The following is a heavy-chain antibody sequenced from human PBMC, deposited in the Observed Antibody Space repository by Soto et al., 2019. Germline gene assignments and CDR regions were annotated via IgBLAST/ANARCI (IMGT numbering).Heavy chain of an antibody. J-gene: IGHJ3*01. Sequence: EVQLMESGGGLVQPGGSLRLSCAGSGFTLSMSAVSWVRQAPGKGLEWVSYISDSGDRTYYADSVKGRFTISRDRSKNKVSLQMNTLRAEDTALYYCAKDRGIIVKAGDAFDVWGQGTMVTVSS. CDR2: ISDSGDRT. V-gene: IGHV3-23*01. CDR1: GFTLSMSA. D-gene: IGHD3-16*02. CDR3: AKDRGIIVKAGDAFDV.